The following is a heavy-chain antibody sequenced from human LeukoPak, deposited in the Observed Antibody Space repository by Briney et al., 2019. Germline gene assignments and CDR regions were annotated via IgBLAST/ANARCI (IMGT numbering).Heavy chain of an antibody. V-gene: IGHV4-61*02. CDR3: VRDGATWNGPNDAFDT. CDR2: LCTPGST. Sequence: SETLSLTCTVSGGSINSGSYCWSWTRQPAGQGLEGIERLCTPGSTNYTPPLKSRVPMSGDLPKNQLPLTLPSVTAADTAVFYCVRDGATWNGPNDAFDTWGKGTLVTVSS. D-gene: IGHD1-1*01. CDR1: GGSINSGSYC. J-gene: IGHJ3*02.